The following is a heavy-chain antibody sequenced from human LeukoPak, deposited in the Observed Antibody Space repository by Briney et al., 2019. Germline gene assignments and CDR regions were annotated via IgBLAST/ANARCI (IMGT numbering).Heavy chain of an antibody. V-gene: IGHV3-23*01. CDR3: AKDRVTLKVIAPPDGFDV. J-gene: IGHJ3*01. CDR1: GFSFSSYS. D-gene: IGHD2-21*02. CDR2: IVGSGRSA. Sequence: GGSLRLSCAASGFSFSSYSMNWVRQAPGKGLEWVSPIVGSGRSANYADSVKGRFTISRDNSKNTVYLQMSSLRAEDTAVYYCAKDRVTLKVIAPPDGFDVWGQGTVVTVSS.